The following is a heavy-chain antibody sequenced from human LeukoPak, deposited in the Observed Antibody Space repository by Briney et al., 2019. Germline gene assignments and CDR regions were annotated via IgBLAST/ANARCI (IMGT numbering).Heavy chain of an antibody. CDR1: GFTFSSYG. J-gene: IGHJ4*02. CDR3: SRQQLVFDS. V-gene: IGHV3-15*01. CDR2: IKSQTDGGTT. Sequence: PGTSLRLSCAASGFTFSSYGMHWVRQAPGKGLEWVGHIKSQTDGGTTDYAAPVKGRFTISRDDSKNTLYLQMNSLTTEDTAVYYCSRQQLVFDSWGQGTLVTVSS. D-gene: IGHD6-13*01.